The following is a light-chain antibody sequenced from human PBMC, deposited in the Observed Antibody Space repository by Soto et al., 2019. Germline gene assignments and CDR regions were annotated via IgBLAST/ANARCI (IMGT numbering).Light chain of an antibody. CDR1: QDIRNY. Sequence: DIQVTQSPSSLSASVGDRVTITCRATQDIRNYLAWYQQKPGKVPKLLIYAASTLQSGVPSRFSGSGSGTDFTLTISSLQPEDVATYYCQRYISAPFTFGPGNNVDIK. CDR2: AAS. CDR3: QRYISAPFT. J-gene: IGKJ3*01. V-gene: IGKV1-27*01.